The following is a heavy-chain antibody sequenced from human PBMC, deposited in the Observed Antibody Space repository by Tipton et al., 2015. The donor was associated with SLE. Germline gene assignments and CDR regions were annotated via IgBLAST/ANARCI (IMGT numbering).Heavy chain of an antibody. J-gene: IGHJ4*02. CDR2: ISHSGNT. CDR3: ARKELSAMRDY. V-gene: IGHV4-39*07. D-gene: IGHD2-15*01. Sequence: LRLSCTVSGVSIRTPTYYWGWIRQPPGKGLEWIGTISHSGNTYSHTSLESRVTISVDTSQNQLSMSLSSVSAADTAVYYCARKELSAMRDYWGQGPLVTVSS. CDR1: GVSIRTPTYY.